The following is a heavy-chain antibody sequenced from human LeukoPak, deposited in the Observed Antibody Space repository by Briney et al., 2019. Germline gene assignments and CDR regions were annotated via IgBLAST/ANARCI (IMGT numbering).Heavy chain of an antibody. V-gene: IGHV1-8*03. CDR2: LNPNSANA. CDR3: ARRKFLRWFDP. CDR1: GYIFTTYD. Sequence: ASVKVSCKASGYIFTTYDIGWVRQATGQGLEWMGWLNPNSANAGYAQKFQGRVTISRTTSISTAYMELSSLRSDDTAIYYCARRKFLRWFDPWGQGTLVTVSS. J-gene: IGHJ5*02.